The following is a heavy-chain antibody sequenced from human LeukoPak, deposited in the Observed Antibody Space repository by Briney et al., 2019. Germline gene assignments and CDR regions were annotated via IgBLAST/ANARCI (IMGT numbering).Heavy chain of an antibody. J-gene: IGHJ5*02. V-gene: IGHV4-31*03. CDR2: IYSSGSS. CDR3: AREVGQGHFDP. Sequence: SETLSLTCSVSGASISFGGYYWSWIRQHPGKGLEWIGYIYSSGSSYYNPSLKSRLVISADTSKNQFFLNMTSVTAADTAVYYCAREVGQGHFDPWGQRILVIVSS. CDR1: GASISFGGYY.